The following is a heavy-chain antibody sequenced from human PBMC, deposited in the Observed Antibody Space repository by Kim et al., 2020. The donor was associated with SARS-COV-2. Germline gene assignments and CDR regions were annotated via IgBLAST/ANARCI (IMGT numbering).Heavy chain of an antibody. V-gene: IGHV1-69*04. D-gene: IGHD6-19*01. CDR2: IIPILGIA. CDR1: GGTFSSYA. J-gene: IGHJ6*02. Sequence: SVKVSCKASGGTFSSYAISWVRQAPGQGLEWMGRIIPILGIANYAQKFQGRVTITADKSTSTAYMELSSLRSEDTAVYYCARDQWWLVSNYYYGMDVWG. CDR3: ARDQWWLVSNYYYGMDV.